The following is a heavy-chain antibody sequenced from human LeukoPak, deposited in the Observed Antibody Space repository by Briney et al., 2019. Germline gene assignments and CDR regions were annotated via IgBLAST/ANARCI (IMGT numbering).Heavy chain of an antibody. CDR2: IHYSGTPT. J-gene: IGHJ4*02. CDR1: GASITSDRYN. CDR3: ADGGDDAKAGY. V-gene: IGHV4-39*02. D-gene: IGHD3-16*01. Sequence: PSETLSLTCSVYGASITSDRYNWCWMRQAPGKGLEWIGTIHYSGTPTLYNPSLESRVSLFSDTSRNDFSLRLRSVTAADTAVYYCADGGDDAKAGYWGQGTLVTVSS.